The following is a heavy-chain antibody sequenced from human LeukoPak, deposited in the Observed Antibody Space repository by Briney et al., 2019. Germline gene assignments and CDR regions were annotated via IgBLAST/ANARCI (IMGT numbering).Heavy chain of an antibody. J-gene: IGHJ4*02. CDR1: GFTFSSYA. CDR3: ARGWDVPLDY. V-gene: IGHV3-64*01. CDR2: ISSNGGTT. D-gene: IGHD1-26*01. Sequence: GGSPRLSCAASGFTFSSYAMHWVRQAPGKGLEYVSVISSNGGTTYYANSVKGRFSISRDNSKNTLYLQMGSLRLDDMAVYYCARGWDVPLDYWGQGTLVTVYS.